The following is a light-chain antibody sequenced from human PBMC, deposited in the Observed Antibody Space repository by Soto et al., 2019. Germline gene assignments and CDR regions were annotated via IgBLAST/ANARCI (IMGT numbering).Light chain of an antibody. J-gene: IGKJ4*01. CDR2: SAS. CDR3: LQHNAFPLT. V-gene: IGKV1-17*03. CDR1: EVVGNW. Sequence: IQMTQSPSSVSASVGDRVTITCRASEVVGNWLAWYQERPGRAPKRLIFSASSLQSGVPSRFSGSGSGTEFTLTISSLQPEDFATYYCLQHNAFPLTFGGGTKVDIK.